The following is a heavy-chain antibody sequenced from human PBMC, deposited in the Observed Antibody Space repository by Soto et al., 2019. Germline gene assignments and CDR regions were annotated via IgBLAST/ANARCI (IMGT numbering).Heavy chain of an antibody. CDR1: GYSFTSYW. CDR3: ARQRRRYCSGGSCFFDY. D-gene: IGHD2-15*01. V-gene: IGHV5-51*01. CDR2: IYPGDSDT. J-gene: IGHJ4*02. Sequence: GESLKISCKGSGYSFTSYWIGWLRQMPGKGLEWMGIIYPGDSDTRYGPSFQGQVTISADKSISTAYLQWSSLKASDTAMCYCARQRRRYCSGGSCFFDYWGQGTLVTVSS.